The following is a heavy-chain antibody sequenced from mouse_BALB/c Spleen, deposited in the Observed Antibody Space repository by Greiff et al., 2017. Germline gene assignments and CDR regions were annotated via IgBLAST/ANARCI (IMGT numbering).Heavy chain of an antibody. CDR2: IDPANGNT. Sequence: VQLKESGAELVKPGASVKLSCTASGFNIKDTYMHWVKQRPEQGLEWIGRIDPANGNTKYDPKFQGKATITADTSSNTAYLQLSSLTSEDTAVYYCARSSGDYFDYWGQGTTLTVSS. CDR3: ARSSGDYFDY. V-gene: IGHV14-3*02. CDR1: GFNIKDTY. D-gene: IGHD1-3*01. J-gene: IGHJ2*01.